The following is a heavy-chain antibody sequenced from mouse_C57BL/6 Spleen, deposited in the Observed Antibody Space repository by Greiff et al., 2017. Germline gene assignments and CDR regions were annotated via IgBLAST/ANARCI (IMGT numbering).Heavy chain of an antibody. Sequence: QVQLQQPGAELVKPGASVKLSCKASGYTFTSYWMHWVKQRPGQGLEWIGMIHPNSGSTNYNEKFKSKATLTVDKSSSPAYMQLSSLTSEDSAVYYCAYDGYYPYAMDYWGQGTSVTVSS. V-gene: IGHV1-64*01. CDR3: AYDGYYPYAMDY. CDR1: GYTFTSYW. D-gene: IGHD2-3*01. CDR2: IHPNSGST. J-gene: IGHJ4*01.